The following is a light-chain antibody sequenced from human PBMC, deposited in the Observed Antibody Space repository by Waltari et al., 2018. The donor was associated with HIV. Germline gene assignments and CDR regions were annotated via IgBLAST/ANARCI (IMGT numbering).Light chain of an antibody. CDR3: QSFDSRLSLWV. Sequence: QSALTQPASVSGSPGQSITISCTGSSSTLGAGYDVHWYQQLPGTAPKRLIYGNNNRPSGVPDRFSGSKSGTSASLAITGLQAEDEADYYCQSFDSRLSLWVFGGGTKLTVL. CDR2: GNN. CDR1: SSTLGAGYD. V-gene: IGLV1-40*01. J-gene: IGLJ3*02.